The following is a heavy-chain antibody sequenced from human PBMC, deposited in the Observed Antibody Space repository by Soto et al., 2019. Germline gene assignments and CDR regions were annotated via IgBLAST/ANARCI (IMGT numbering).Heavy chain of an antibody. CDR1: GGSISSYY. D-gene: IGHD3-10*01. Sequence: SETLSLTCTVSGGSISSYYWSWIRQPPGKGLEWIGYIYYTGTTNYNPSLQSRVTISVDSSKNQFSLKLSSVTAADTAVYYCARENNVLPGGYFDYWGQGTLVTVSS. CDR3: ARENNVLPGGYFDY. J-gene: IGHJ4*02. V-gene: IGHV4-59*12. CDR2: IYYTGTT.